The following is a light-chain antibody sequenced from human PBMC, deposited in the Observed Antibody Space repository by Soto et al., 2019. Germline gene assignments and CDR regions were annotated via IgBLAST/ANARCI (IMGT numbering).Light chain of an antibody. V-gene: IGLV2-14*01. Sequence: QSVLTQPASVSGSPGQSITISCTGTSSDVGGYNYVSWYQQHPGKAPKLMIYDVSNRPSGVSNRFSGSKSGNTASLTISGLQAEDEADYYCSSYTSSSTPLFGGGTQLNVL. CDR1: SSDVGGYNY. CDR3: SSYTSSSTPL. CDR2: DVS. J-gene: IGLJ2*01.